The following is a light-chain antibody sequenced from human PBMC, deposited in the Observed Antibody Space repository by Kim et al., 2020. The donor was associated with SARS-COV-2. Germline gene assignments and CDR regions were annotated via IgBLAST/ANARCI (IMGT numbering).Light chain of an antibody. CDR1: QSISSY. CDR3: NQSYSTPWT. V-gene: IGKV1-39*01. CDR2: AAS. Sequence: ASVGDRVTITCRASQSISSYLNWYQQKPGNAPKLLIYAASSLQSVVPSRFSGSGSGTDFTLTISSLQPEDFATYYCNQSYSTPWTFGQGTKVDIK. J-gene: IGKJ1*01.